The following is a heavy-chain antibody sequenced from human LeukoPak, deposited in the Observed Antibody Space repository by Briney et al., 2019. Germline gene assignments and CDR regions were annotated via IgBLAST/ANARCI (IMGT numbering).Heavy chain of an antibody. CDR2: ISYDGSNK. CDR3: AREGVAARRGYFDY. J-gene: IGHJ4*02. CDR1: GFTFSSYA. D-gene: IGHD6-6*01. Sequence: GGSLRLSCAASGFTFSSYAMHWVRQASGKGLEWVAVISYDGSNKYYADSVKGRFTISRDNSKNTLYLQMNSLRAEDTAVYYCAREGVAARRGYFDYWGQGTLVTVSS. V-gene: IGHV3-30-3*01.